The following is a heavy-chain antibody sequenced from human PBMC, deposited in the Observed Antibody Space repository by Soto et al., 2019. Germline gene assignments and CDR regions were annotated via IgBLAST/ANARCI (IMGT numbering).Heavy chain of an antibody. D-gene: IGHD3-3*01. CDR2: IYYSGST. CDR1: GGSISSYY. Sequence: SETLSLTCTVSGGSISSYYWSWIRQPPGKGLEWIGYIYYSGSTNYNPSLKSRVTISVDTSKNQFSLKLSSVTAADTAVYYCARGVRFLEWLDYYYGMDVWGQGTTVTVS. V-gene: IGHV4-59*01. CDR3: ARGVRFLEWLDYYYGMDV. J-gene: IGHJ6*02.